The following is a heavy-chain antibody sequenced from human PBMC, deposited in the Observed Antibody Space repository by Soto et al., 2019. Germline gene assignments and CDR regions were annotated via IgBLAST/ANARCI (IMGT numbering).Heavy chain of an antibody. Sequence: SETLSLTCAVSGYSIRSGYFWGWIRQPPGKGLEWIGSMYHSGITYYNLSLKSRVTISVDTSKNQLSLKLSSATAADTAVYYCARSMYSTSAQLYYGMDVWGQGTMVTVSS. J-gene: IGHJ6*02. D-gene: IGHD6-6*01. CDR2: MYHSGIT. CDR3: ARSMYSTSAQLYYGMDV. CDR1: GYSIRSGYF. V-gene: IGHV4-38-2*01.